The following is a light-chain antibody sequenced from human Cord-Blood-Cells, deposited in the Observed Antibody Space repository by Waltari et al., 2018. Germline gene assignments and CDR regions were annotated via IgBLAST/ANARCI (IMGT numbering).Light chain of an antibody. V-gene: IGLV2-23*02. Sequence: QSALTQPAAVAGSPGQPITISCTGTSSDVGRYNLVSWYQQHPGKAPKLMIYEVRKRPSGVSNRFSGSKAGNTAFLTISGLQAEDEADYYCSSFAGSSTLVFGGGTKLAVL. CDR1: SSDVGRYNL. CDR3: SSFAGSSTLV. CDR2: EVR. J-gene: IGLJ3*02.